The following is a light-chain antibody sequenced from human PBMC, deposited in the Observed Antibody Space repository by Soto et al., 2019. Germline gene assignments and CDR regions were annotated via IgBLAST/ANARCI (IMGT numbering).Light chain of an antibody. Sequence: QSALTQPASVSGSPGQSITISCTGTSSDVGGYNYVSWYQQHPGKAPQLMIYDVSNRPSGVSNRFSGSKSGNTASLTISGLQAEDEADYYCSSYTTSSTLYYVFGTGTKLTV. CDR2: DVS. V-gene: IGLV2-14*03. CDR1: SSDVGGYNY. J-gene: IGLJ1*01. CDR3: SSYTTSSTLYYV.